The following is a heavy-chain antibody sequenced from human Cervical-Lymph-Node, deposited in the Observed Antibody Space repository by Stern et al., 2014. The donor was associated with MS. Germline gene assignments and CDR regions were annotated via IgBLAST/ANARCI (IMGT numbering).Heavy chain of an antibody. CDR1: GFTFSSYW. J-gene: IGHJ4*02. V-gene: IGHV3-74*02. CDR3: ARAEYSYGYHFDY. D-gene: IGHD5-18*01. CDR2: INSDGSST. Sequence: EVHLVESGGGLVQPGGSLRLSCAASGFTFSSYWMHWVRQAPGKGLVWVSRINSDGSSTSYADSVKGRFTISRDNAKNTLYLQMNSLRAEDTAVYYCARAEYSYGYHFDYWGQGTLVTVSS.